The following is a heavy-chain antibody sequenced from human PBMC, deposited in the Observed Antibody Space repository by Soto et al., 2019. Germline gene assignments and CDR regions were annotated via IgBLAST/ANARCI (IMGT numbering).Heavy chain of an antibody. V-gene: IGHV6-1*01. J-gene: IGHJ4*01. CDR2: TYYNSKWYN. CDR3: ARGKNYAFAY. CDR1: GGTVSDTRVA. Sequence: SQALSLTGVIPGGTVSDTRVAWNRIRQSPSRGLEWLGRTYYNSKWYNDYAVSVKGRITISPDTSKIQFSLQLSSVTLDDTDVYYCARGKNYAFAYWGHGTLVTVSS. D-gene: IGHD3-16*01.